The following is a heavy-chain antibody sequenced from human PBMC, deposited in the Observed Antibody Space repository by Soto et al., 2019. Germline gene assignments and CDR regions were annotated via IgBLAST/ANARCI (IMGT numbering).Heavy chain of an antibody. CDR1: GGSISSYY. CDR3: AREPIAAAGINDAFDI. V-gene: IGHV4-59*12. CDR2: IYYSGST. D-gene: IGHD6-13*01. J-gene: IGHJ3*02. Sequence: SETLSLTCTVSGGSISSYYWSWIRQPPGKGLEWIGYIYYSGSTNYNPSLKSRVTISVDTSKNQFSLKLSSVTAADTAVYYCAREPIAAAGINDAFDIWGQGTMVTVSS.